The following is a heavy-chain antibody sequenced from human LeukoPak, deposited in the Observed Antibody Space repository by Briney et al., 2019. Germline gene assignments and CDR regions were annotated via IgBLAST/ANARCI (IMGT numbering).Heavy chain of an antibody. CDR1: GFTFSSYG. CDR3: ALTPGGTPTNAFDY. CDR2: ISYDGSDK. V-gene: IGHV3-30*03. J-gene: IGHJ4*02. D-gene: IGHD1-14*01. Sequence: QSGGSLRLSCAASGFTFSSYGMHWVRQAPGKGLEWVAVISYDGSDKYYADSVKGRFTISRDNSRNTLYLQMNTLRAEDTAVYYWALTPGGTPTNAFDYGGQGPLLPASS.